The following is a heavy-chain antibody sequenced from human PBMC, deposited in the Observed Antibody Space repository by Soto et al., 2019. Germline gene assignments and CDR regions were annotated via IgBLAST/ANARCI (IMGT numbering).Heavy chain of an antibody. V-gene: IGHV1-46*01. J-gene: IGHJ4*02. D-gene: IGHD2-21*02. Sequence: QVQLMQSGAEVKKPGASVKVSCKASGDTFTDYYIHWVRQAPGQGLEWMGTVNPSGGHTTYAQHFLGRVTMTRDTSTSTLYMELTSLPSDDTARYYCARGGHVVVVTAALDYWGQGTLVTVSS. CDR1: GDTFTDYY. CDR2: VNPSGGHT. CDR3: ARGGHVVVVTAALDY.